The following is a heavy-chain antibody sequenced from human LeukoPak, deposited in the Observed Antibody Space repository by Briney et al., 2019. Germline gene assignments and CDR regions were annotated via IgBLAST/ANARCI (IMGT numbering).Heavy chain of an antibody. CDR1: GASISSGDYY. J-gene: IGHJ6*03. CDR3: ARDFADTETRTADVYYTDV. V-gene: IGHV4-30-4*01. D-gene: IGHD5-18*01. CDR2: I. Sequence: SETLSLTCTVSGASISSGDYYWSWIRQAPGKGLEWIGYIYNPSLKGRISFSLDTSKNQFSLKLKSVTAADTAVYYCARDFADTETRTADVYYTDVWGKGTTVTVSS.